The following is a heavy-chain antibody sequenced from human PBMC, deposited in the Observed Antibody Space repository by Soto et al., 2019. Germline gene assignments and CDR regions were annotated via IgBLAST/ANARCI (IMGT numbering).Heavy chain of an antibody. CDR2: ISGSTGTI. V-gene: IGHV3-48*02. D-gene: IGHD6-13*01. J-gene: IGHJ4*02. CDR1: GFSFSSYS. Sequence: EVQLVESGGGLVQPGGSLRLSCAASGFSFSSYSMNWVRQVPGKGLEWIAYISGSTGTIYYADSVKGRFTISRDNVRNSLYLQMNSLRDEDTAVYYCARSSRAAGHMYFDYWGQGTLVTVSS. CDR3: ARSSRAAGHMYFDY.